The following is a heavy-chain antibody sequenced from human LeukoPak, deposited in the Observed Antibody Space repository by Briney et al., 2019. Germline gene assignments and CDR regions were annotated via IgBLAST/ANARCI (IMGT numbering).Heavy chain of an antibody. CDR3: ARDILGRSNGGSNYFGMEV. V-gene: IGHV1-2*04. J-gene: IGHJ6*02. CDR1: GYTFTDYY. CDR2: INLYSGGA. D-gene: IGHD2-15*01. Sequence: GASVKVSCKASGYTFTDYYMHWVRQAPGQGLEWMGCINLYSGGAHYAQKFQDWLSMTRDTSINTAYMELSSLRSDDTAVYYCARDILGRSNGGSNYFGMEVWGQGTMVTVSS.